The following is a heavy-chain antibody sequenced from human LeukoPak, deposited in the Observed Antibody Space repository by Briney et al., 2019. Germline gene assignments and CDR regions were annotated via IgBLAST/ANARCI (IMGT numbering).Heavy chain of an antibody. J-gene: IGHJ4*02. Sequence: PGGSLRLSCAASGFTVSSHYMTWVRQAPGKGLDRVSVIYTGGSTYYADSVRGRFTISRDTSKNTLYLQMNRLRAEDTAVYYCARGIYGQYYFDFWGQGTLVTVSS. CDR3: ARGIYGQYYFDF. V-gene: IGHV3-53*01. CDR2: IYTGGST. CDR1: GFTVSSHY. D-gene: IGHD3-10*01.